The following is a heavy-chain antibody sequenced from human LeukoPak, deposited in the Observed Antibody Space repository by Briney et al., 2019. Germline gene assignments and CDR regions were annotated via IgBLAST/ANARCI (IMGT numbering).Heavy chain of an antibody. CDR2: IRSKAYGGTT. Sequence: HTGGSLRLSCTASGFTFGDYAMSWFRQAPGKGLEWVGFIRSKAYGGTTEYAASVKGRFTISRDDSKSIAYLQMNSLKTEDTAVYYCTRDGGSGYDWDPYYFDYWGQGTLVTVSS. CDR3: TRDGGSGYDWDPYYFDY. D-gene: IGHD5-12*01. V-gene: IGHV3-49*03. CDR1: GFTFGDYA. J-gene: IGHJ4*02.